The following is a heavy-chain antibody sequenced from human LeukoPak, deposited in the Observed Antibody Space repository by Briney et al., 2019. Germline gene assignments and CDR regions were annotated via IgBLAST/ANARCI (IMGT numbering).Heavy chain of an antibody. Sequence: SQTLSLTCTVSGGSITSGGYYWNWIRQPPGKGLEWIGYFYHSGINYYNPSLRSRVTISVDTSKNQFSVKLSSVTAADTAVYYCARGDYYGSGSRYFDYWGQGTLVTVSS. V-gene: IGHV4-30-2*01. CDR3: ARGDYYGSGSRYFDY. CDR1: GGSITSGGYY. CDR2: FYHSGIN. J-gene: IGHJ4*02. D-gene: IGHD3-10*01.